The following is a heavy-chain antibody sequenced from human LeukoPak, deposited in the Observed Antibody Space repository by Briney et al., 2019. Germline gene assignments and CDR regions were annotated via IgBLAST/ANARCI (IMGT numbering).Heavy chain of an antibody. CDR3: ARTMGGRLQLRSLYYYYGMDV. CDR2: IIPIFGTA. V-gene: IGHV1-69*13. J-gene: IGHJ6*02. CDR1: GGTFSSYA. Sequence: SATVSCKASGGTFSSYAISWVRQAPGQGLEWMGGIIPIFGTANYAQKFQGRVTITADESTSTAYMELSSLRSEDTAVYYCARTMGGRLQLRSLYYYYGMDVWGQGTTVTVSS. D-gene: IGHD2-2*01.